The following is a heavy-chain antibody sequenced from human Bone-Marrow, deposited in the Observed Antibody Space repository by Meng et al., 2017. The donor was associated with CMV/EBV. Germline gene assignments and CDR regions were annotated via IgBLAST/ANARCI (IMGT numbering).Heavy chain of an antibody. Sequence: SVKVSCKASGGTFSSYAISWVRQAPGQGLEWMGGIIPILGIANYAQKFQGRVTITADKSTSTAYMELSSLRSEDTAVYYCARDHLGLVNTHHTHYYDRSGYSWGQGTLVTVSS. CDR2: IIPILGIA. CDR3: ARDHLGLVNTHHTHYYDRSGYS. V-gene: IGHV1-69*10. CDR1: GGTFSSYA. D-gene: IGHD3-22*01. J-gene: IGHJ4*02.